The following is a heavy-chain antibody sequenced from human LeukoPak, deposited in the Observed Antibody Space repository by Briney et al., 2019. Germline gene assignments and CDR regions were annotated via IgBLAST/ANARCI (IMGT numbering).Heavy chain of an antibody. CDR1: GYTFTGYY. D-gene: IGHD5-18*01. V-gene: IGHV1-18*04. J-gene: IGHJ4*02. Sequence: APVKVSCKASGYTFTGYYMHWVRQAPGQGLEWMGWISAYNGNTNYAQKLQGRVTMTTDTSTSTAYMELRSLRSDDTAVYYCAREGPYVDTELDYWGQGTLVTVSS. CDR2: ISAYNGNT. CDR3: AREGPYVDTELDY.